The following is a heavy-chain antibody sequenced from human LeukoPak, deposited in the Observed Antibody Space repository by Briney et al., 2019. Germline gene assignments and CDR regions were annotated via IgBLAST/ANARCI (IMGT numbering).Heavy chain of an antibody. CDR1: GGSINGYY. J-gene: IGHJ6*03. D-gene: IGHD1-26*01. V-gene: IGHV4-59*01. CDR2: IYYSGST. Sequence: SETLSLTCTVSGGSINGYYWSWIRQPPGKGREWIGYIYYSGSTNYNPSLKSRVTMSVDTSKNQFSLKLTSVTAADTAVYYCARLTSGSYSFYYYIGVWGKGTTVTVSS. CDR3: ARLTSGSYSFYYYIGV.